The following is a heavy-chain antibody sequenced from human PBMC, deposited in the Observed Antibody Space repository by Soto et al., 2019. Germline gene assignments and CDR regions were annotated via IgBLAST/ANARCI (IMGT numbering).Heavy chain of an antibody. Sequence: DVQLAESGGGLVQPGGSLRLSCVAPGQTFNRYWMSWVRQAPGKGLEWVANIKQDGSEEYYVDSVKGRFTISRDNAKISRYLALNSVRAEDTDMYYCVRTHFDSLSFDFYGMDVWGQGTTVSGSS. CDR3: VRTHFDSLSFDFYGMDV. CDR1: GQTFNRYW. V-gene: IGHV3-7*03. D-gene: IGHD3-3*01. J-gene: IGHJ6*02. CDR2: IKQDGSEE.